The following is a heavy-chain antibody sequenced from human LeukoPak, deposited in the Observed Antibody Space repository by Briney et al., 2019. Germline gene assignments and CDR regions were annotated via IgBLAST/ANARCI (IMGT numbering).Heavy chain of an antibody. V-gene: IGHV4-34*01. J-gene: IGHJ4*02. CDR2: INHSGST. Sequence: SETLSLTCAVYGGSFSGYYWSWIRQPPGKGLEWIGEINHSGSTNYNPSLKSRVTISVDTSKNQFSLKLSSVTAADTAVYYCARGRFRLRAGRGPPQYWGQGTLVTVSS. CDR1: GGSFSGYY. D-gene: IGHD3-10*01. CDR3: ARGRFRLRAGRGPPQY.